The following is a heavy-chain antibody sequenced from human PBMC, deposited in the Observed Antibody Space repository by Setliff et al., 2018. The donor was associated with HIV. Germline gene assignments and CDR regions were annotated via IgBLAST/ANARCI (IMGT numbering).Heavy chain of an antibody. CDR3: ARTGSNWNWDY. Sequence: KASETLSLTCTVSGGSISSYYWSWIRQPPGKGLEWIGYIYTSGSTNYNPSLKSRVTISVDTSKNQFSLKLGSVTAADTAVYYCARTGSNWNWDYWGQGTLVTVSS. CDR1: GGSISSYY. J-gene: IGHJ4*02. CDR2: IYTSGST. D-gene: IGHD1-7*01. V-gene: IGHV4-4*08.